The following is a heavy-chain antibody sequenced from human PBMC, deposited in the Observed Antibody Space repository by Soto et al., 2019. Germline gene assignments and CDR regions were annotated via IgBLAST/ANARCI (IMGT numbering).Heavy chain of an antibody. CDR2: ISGSGGST. J-gene: IGHJ6*02. Sequence: GGSLRLSCAASGFTFSSYAMSWVRQAPGKGLEWDSAISGSGGSTYYADSVKGRFTISRDNSKNTLYLQMNSRRAEDTAVYYCAKDRVVVVPAAILYYGMDVWGQGTTVTVSS. CDR1: GFTFSSYA. CDR3: AKDRVVVVPAAILYYGMDV. V-gene: IGHV3-23*01. D-gene: IGHD2-2*01.